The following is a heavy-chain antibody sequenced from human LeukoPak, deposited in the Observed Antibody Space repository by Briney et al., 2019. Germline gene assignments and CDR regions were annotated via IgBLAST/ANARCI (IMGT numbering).Heavy chain of an antibody. J-gene: IGHJ4*02. CDR1: GFTFSDYY. V-gene: IGHV3-11*01. CDR2: ISSSGSTI. Sequence: PGGPLRLSCAASGFTFSDYYMSWIRQAPGKGLEWVSYISSSGSTIYYADSVKGRFTISRDNAKNSLYLQMNSLRAEDTAVYYCARASEVAATPVLFDYWGQGTLVTVSS. D-gene: IGHD2-15*01. CDR3: ARASEVAATPVLFDY.